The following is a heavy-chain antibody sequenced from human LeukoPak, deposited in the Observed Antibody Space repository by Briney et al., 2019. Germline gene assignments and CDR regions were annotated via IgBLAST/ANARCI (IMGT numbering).Heavy chain of an antibody. CDR1: GGTFSSYA. Sequence: ASVKVSCTASGGTFSSYAISWVRQAPGQGLEWMGGIIPIFGTANYAQKFQGRVTITADESTSTAYMELSSLRSEDTAVYYCARDRDGDLDHKPDYDYWGQGTLVTVSS. J-gene: IGHJ4*02. V-gene: IGHV1-69*13. CDR3: ARDRDGDLDHKPDYDY. D-gene: IGHD4-17*01. CDR2: IIPIFGTA.